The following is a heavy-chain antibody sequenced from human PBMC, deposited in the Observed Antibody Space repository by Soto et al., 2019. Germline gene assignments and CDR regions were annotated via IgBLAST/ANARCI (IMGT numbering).Heavy chain of an antibody. CDR3: ARRAPNCSGGSCSSPPYYYYYGMDV. V-gene: IGHV1-69*13. CDR1: GGTFSSYA. J-gene: IGHJ6*02. D-gene: IGHD2-15*01. Sequence: GASVKVSFKACGGTFSSYAISWLRQAPGQGLEWMGGIIPIFGTANYAQKFQGRVTITADESTSTAYMELSSLRSEDTAVYYCARRAPNCSGGSCSSPPYYYYYGMDVWGQGTTVTVSS. CDR2: IIPIFGTA.